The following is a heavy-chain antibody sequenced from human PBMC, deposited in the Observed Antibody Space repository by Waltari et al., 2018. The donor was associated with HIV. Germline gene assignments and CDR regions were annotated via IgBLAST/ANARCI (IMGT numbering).Heavy chain of an antibody. CDR2: ISWNSGSI. CDR1: GFTFDDYA. CDR3: AKDIGAVAGRVWI. D-gene: IGHD6-19*01. Sequence: EVQLVESGGGLVQPGRSLRLSCAASGFTFDDYAMDWVRQAPGKGLEWVSGISWNSGSIGYADSVKGRFTISRDNAKNSLYLQMNSLRAEDTALYYCAKDIGAVAGRVWIWGQGTLVTVSS. V-gene: IGHV3-9*01. J-gene: IGHJ4*02.